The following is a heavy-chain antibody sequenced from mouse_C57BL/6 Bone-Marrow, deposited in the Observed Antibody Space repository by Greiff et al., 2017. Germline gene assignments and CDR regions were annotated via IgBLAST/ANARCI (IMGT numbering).Heavy chain of an antibody. J-gene: IGHJ1*03. CDR2: INPYNGGT. Sequence: VQLQQSGPVLVKPGASVKMSCKASGYTFTDYYMNWVKQSHGKSLEWIGVINPYNGGTSYNQKFKGKATLTVDKSSSTAYMELNSLTSEDSAVYYCASRRNLLWLRGYFDVWGTGTTVTVSS. D-gene: IGHD2-2*01. V-gene: IGHV1-19*01. CDR3: ASRRNLLWLRGYFDV. CDR1: GYTFTDYY.